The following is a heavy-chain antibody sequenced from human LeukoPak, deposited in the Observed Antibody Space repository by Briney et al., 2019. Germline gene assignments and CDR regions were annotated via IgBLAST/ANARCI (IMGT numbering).Heavy chain of an antibody. CDR1: GFTFSSYS. V-gene: IGHV3-48*02. Sequence: GGSLRLSCAASGFTFSSYSMNWVRQAPGKGLEWVSYISSSSSTIYYADSVKGRFTISRDNAKNSLYLQMNSLRDEDTAVYYCARDGGLYSGSDYFDYWGQGTLVTVSS. D-gene: IGHD1-26*01. CDR3: ARDGGLYSGSDYFDY. CDR2: ISSSSSTI. J-gene: IGHJ4*02.